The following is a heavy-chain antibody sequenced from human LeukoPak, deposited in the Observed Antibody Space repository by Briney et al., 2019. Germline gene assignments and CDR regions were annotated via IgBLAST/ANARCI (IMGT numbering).Heavy chain of an antibody. CDR3: ARYDSSWYGGAPLGY. V-gene: IGHV4-39*01. Sequence: PSETLSLTCTVSGGSISSSSYSWTWISQPPGKGLEWIGSIYYSGSTYYNPSLKSRVTISVDTSKNQFSLKLSSVTAADTAVYYCARYDSSWYGGAPLGYWGQGTLVTVSS. CDR2: IYYSGST. J-gene: IGHJ4*02. CDR1: GGSISSSSYS. D-gene: IGHD6-13*01.